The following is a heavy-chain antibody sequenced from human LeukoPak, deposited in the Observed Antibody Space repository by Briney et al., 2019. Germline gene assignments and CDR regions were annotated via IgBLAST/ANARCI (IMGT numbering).Heavy chain of an antibody. J-gene: IGHJ2*01. Sequence: GGSLRLSCAASGFTFSDYYMSWIRQAPGKGLEWVSYISSSGSTIYYADSVKGRFTISRDNAKNSLYLQMNSLRAEDTAVYYCARDPHSSSWTTYWYFDLWGRGTLVTVSS. CDR3: ARDPHSSSWTTYWYFDL. D-gene: IGHD6-13*01. CDR2: ISSSGSTI. CDR1: GFTFSDYY. V-gene: IGHV3-11*01.